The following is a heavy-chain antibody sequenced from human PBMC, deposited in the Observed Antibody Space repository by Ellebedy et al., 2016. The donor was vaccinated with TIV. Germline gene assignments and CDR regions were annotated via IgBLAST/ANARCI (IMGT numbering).Heavy chain of an antibody. CDR3: ARGWFGSGMGV. D-gene: IGHD3-16*01. J-gene: IGHJ6*02. CDR1: GDSVPSNSGA. Sequence: SQTLSLTCAISGDSVPSNSGAWNWIRQSPLRGLEWLGRTYYRSKWNNDYAVSLKSRITINPDTSKNQFSLQLNSVIPDDTAVYYCARGWFGSGMGVWGQGTTVTVSS. V-gene: IGHV6-1*01. CDR2: TYYRSKWNN.